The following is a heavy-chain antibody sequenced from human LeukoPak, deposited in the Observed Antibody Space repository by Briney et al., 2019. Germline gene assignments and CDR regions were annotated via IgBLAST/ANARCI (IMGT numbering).Heavy chain of an antibody. Sequence: GGSLRLSCAASGFTFSSYAMHWVRQAPGKGLEWVAVISYDGSNKYYADSVKGRFTISRDNSKNTLYLQMNSLRAEDTAVYYCAKGIIAVEMATVLDYWGQGTLVTVSS. CDR3: AKGIIAVEMATVLDY. CDR2: ISYDGSNK. J-gene: IGHJ4*02. D-gene: IGHD5-24*01. V-gene: IGHV3-30*04. CDR1: GFTFSSYA.